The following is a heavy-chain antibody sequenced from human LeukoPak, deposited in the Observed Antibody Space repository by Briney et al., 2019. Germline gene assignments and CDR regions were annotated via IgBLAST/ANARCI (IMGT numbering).Heavy chain of an antibody. V-gene: IGHV1-8*01. Sequence: GASVKVSCKASGYTFTSYDINWVRQATGQGLEWMGWMNPNSGNTGYAQKFQGRVTMTRNTSISTAYMELSSLRSEDTAVYYCAGGIAARRGARFDYWGQGTLVTVSS. D-gene: IGHD6-6*01. J-gene: IGHJ4*02. CDR1: GYTFTSYD. CDR3: AGGIAARRGARFDY. CDR2: MNPNSGNT.